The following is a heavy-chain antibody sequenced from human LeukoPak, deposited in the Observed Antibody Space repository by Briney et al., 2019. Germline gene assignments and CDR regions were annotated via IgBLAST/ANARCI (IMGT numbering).Heavy chain of an antibody. CDR3: ARVAPSGLRYFDWFDY. CDR2: IYHSGST. J-gene: IGHJ4*02. D-gene: IGHD3-9*01. CDR1: GGSISSSNW. V-gene: IGHV4-4*02. Sequence: SGTLSLTCAVSGGSISSSNWWSWVRQPPGKGLEWIGEIYHSGSTNYIPSLKSRVTISVDKSKNQFSLKLSSVTAADTAVYYCARVAPSGLRYFDWFDYWGQGTLVTVSS.